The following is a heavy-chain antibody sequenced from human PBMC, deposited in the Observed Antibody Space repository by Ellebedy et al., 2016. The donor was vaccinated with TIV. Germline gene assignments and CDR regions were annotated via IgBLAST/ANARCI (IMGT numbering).Heavy chain of an antibody. CDR2: INPNSGGT. V-gene: IGHV1-2*02. D-gene: IGHD5-18*01. CDR1: GYTFTGYY. J-gene: IGHJ3*02. CDR3: ARGGYSPPKDAFDI. Sequence: AASVKVSCKASGYTFTGYYMHWVRQAHGQGLEWMGWINPNSGGTNYAQKFQGRVTMTRDTSISTAYMELSRLRSDDTAVYYCARGGYSPPKDAFDIWGQGTMVTVSS.